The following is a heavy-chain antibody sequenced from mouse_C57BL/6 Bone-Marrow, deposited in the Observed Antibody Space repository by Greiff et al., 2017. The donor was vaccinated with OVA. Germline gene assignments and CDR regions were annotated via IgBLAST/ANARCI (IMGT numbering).Heavy chain of an antibody. CDR1: GFTFSDYG. V-gene: IGHV5-17*01. D-gene: IGHD3-1*01. Sequence: EVKLMESGGGLVKPGGSLKLSCAASGFTFSDYGMHWVRQAPEKGLAWVAYISSGSSTIYYADTVKGRFTISRDNAKNTLFLQMTSLRSEDTAMYYCARARWFAYWGQGTLVTVSA. J-gene: IGHJ3*01. CDR3: ARARWFAY. CDR2: ISSGSSTI.